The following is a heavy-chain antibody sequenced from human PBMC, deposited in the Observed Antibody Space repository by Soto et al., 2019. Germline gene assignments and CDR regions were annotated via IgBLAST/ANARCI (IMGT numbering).Heavy chain of an antibody. V-gene: IGHV3-23*01. D-gene: IGHD3-10*01. CDR2: ISGSGGST. Sequence: GGSLRLSCAASGFTFSSYAMSWVRQAPGKGLEWVSAISGSGGSTYYADSEKGRFTISRDNSKNTMYLQMNSMRTEDTAVYYCANDRSVITMVLGVGFNGMDVWGQGTTVTVSS. CDR3: ANDRSVITMVLGVGFNGMDV. J-gene: IGHJ6*02. CDR1: GFTFSSYA.